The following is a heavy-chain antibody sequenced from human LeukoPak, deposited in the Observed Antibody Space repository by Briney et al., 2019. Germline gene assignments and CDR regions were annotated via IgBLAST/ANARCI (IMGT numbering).Heavy chain of an antibody. CDR2: IIPIFGTA. D-gene: IGHD4-17*01. V-gene: IGHV1-69*13. Sequence: SVKVSCKASGGTFSSYAISWVRQAPGQGLEWMGGIIPIFGTANYAQKFQGRVTITGDESTSTAYMELSSLRSEDTAVYYCARAKTVTTSFFDYWGQGTLVTVSS. CDR3: ARAKTVTTSFFDY. CDR1: GGTFSSYA. J-gene: IGHJ4*02.